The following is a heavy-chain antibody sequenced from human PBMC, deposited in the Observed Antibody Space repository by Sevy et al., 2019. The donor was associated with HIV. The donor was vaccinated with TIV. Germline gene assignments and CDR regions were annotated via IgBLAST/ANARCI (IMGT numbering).Heavy chain of an antibody. CDR3: VSLFLSYRSGWSYFDY. J-gene: IGHJ4*02. V-gene: IGHV3-66*02. CDR1: GFTVNDKY. D-gene: IGHD6-19*01. Sequence: GGSLRLSCAISGFTVNDKYITWVRQAPGKGLEWVSVIFSSGSTYYADAAKGRFTISRDNSKNTVDLQMNSVRAEDTVVYYCVSLFLSYRSGWSYFDYWGQGTLVTVSS. CDR2: IFSSGST.